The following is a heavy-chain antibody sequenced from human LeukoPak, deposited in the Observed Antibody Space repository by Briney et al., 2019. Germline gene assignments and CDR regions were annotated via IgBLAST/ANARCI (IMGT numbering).Heavy chain of an antibody. J-gene: IGHJ3*02. Sequence: SQTLSLTCTVSGGSISSGGYYWSWIRQPPGKGLEWIGYIYHSGSTYYNPSLKSRVTISVDRSKNQFSLKLSSVTAADTAVYYCARPRQLVRYAFDIWGQGTMVTVSS. D-gene: IGHD6-6*01. CDR1: GGSISSGGYY. V-gene: IGHV4-30-2*01. CDR3: ARPRQLVRYAFDI. CDR2: IYHSGST.